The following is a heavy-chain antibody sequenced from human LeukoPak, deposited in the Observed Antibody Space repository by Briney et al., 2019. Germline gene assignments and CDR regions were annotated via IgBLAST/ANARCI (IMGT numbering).Heavy chain of an antibody. CDR2: ISSSSSTI. V-gene: IGHV3-48*01. J-gene: IGHJ4*02. Sequence: GGSRRLSCAASGFTFSSHSMNWVRQAPGKGLEWVSYISSSSSTIYYADSVKGRFTISRDNSKNTLYLQMNSLRAEDTAVYYCAKVFRKDGDFHLFDYWGQRTLVTVSS. CDR3: AKVFRKDGDFHLFDY. CDR1: GFTFSSHS. D-gene: IGHD4-17*01.